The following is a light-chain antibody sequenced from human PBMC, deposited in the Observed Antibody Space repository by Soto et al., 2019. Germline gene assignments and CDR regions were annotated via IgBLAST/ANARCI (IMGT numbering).Light chain of an antibody. CDR1: QSVDSSF. Sequence: EIVLTQSPGFLSLSPGERATLSCRASQSVDSSFFAWYQQKPGQAPRLLIYGASKRATGIPDRFSGSGSGKDFTLTISRLEPEDFAGFYCQQYVISVTFGQGTKVEIK. CDR3: QQYVISVT. J-gene: IGKJ1*01. V-gene: IGKV3-20*01. CDR2: GAS.